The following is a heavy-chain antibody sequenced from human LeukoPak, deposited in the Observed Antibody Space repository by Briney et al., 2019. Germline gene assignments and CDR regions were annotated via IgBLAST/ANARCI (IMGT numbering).Heavy chain of an antibody. D-gene: IGHD6-19*01. V-gene: IGHV4-59*01. J-gene: IGHJ6*03. CDR3: AKEIGAVAGNQDLPIYYYYYMDV. Sequence: SETLSLTCTVSGGSISSYYWSWIRQPPGKGLEWIGYIYYSGSTNYNPSLKSRVTISVDTSKNQFSLKLSSVTAADTAVYYCAKEIGAVAGNQDLPIYYYYYMDVWGKGTTVTISS. CDR2: IYYSGST. CDR1: GGSISSYY.